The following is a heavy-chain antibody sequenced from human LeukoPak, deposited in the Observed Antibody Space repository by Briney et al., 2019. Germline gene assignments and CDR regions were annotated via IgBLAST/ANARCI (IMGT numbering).Heavy chain of an antibody. V-gene: IGHV1-69*01. CDR1: GGTFSSYA. D-gene: IGHD2-2*02. J-gene: IGHJ6*02. CDR3: ARDSVEESPAAIVWYYYYGMDV. Sequence: ASVKASCKASGGTFSSYAISWVRQAPGQGLEWMGGIIPIFGTANYAQKFQGRVTITADESTSTAYMELSSLRSEDTAVYYCARDSVEESPAAIVWYYYYGMDVWGQGTTVTVSS. CDR2: IIPIFGTA.